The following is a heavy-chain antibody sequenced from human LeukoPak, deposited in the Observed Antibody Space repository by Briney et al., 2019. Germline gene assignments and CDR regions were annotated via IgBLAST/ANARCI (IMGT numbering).Heavy chain of an antibody. CDR1: GFTFSSYA. CDR3: AGDPDYYDSSGYYGYFDY. V-gene: IGHV3-30-3*01. J-gene: IGHJ4*02. CDR2: ISYDGSNK. Sequence: QPGRSLRLSCAASGFTFSSYAMHWVRQAPGKGLEWVAVISYDGSNKYYADSVKGRFTISRDNSKNTLYLQMNSLRAEDTAVYYCAGDPDYYDSSGYYGYFDYWGQGTLVTVSS. D-gene: IGHD3-22*01.